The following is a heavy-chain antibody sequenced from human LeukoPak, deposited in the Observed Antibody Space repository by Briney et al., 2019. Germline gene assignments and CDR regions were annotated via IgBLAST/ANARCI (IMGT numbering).Heavy chain of an antibody. CDR1: GGSISSGGYS. CDR2: IYYSGST. Sequence: PSQTLSLTCAVSGGSISSGGYSWSWIRQPPGKGLEWIGYIYYSGSTYYNPSLKSRVTISVDTSKNQFSLKLSSVTAADTAVYYCARKVRAAGAFDYWGQGTLVTVSS. J-gene: IGHJ4*02. CDR3: ARKVRAAGAFDY. V-gene: IGHV4-31*11. D-gene: IGHD6-25*01.